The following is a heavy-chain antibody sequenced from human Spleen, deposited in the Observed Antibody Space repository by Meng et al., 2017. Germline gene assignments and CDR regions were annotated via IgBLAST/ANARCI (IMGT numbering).Heavy chain of an antibody. CDR1: GGSFSDYY. J-gene: IGHJ4*02. Sequence: QVQLNPWGAGLLKPSETLSLTCVVSGGSFSDYYLSWIRQPPGKGLEWIGEINHSGSTNYNPSLESRATISVDTSQNNLSLKLSSVTAADSAVYYCARGPTTMAHDFDYWGQGTLVTVSS. CDR3: ARGPTTMAHDFDY. CDR2: INHSGST. D-gene: IGHD4-11*01. V-gene: IGHV4-34*01.